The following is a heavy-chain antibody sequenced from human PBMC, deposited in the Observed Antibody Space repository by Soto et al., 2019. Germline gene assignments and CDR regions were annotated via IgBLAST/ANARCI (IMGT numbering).Heavy chain of an antibody. D-gene: IGHD3-3*01. J-gene: IGHJ4*02. CDR2: ISGSGGST. CDR1: GFTFSSYA. V-gene: IGHV3-23*01. CDR3: AKPLDLTYYDFWSGYLH. Sequence: GGSLRLSCAASGFTFSSYAMSWVRQAPGKGLEWVSAISGSGGSTYYADSVKGRFTISRDNSKNTLYLQMNSLRAEDTAVYYCAKPLDLTYYDFWSGYLHWGQGTLVTVSS.